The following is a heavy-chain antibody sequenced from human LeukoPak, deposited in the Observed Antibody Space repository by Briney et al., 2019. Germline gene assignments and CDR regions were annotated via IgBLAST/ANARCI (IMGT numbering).Heavy chain of an antibody. V-gene: IGHV1-8*02. D-gene: IGHD3-10*01. CDR3: ARTNYYGSGSYYSNWFDP. Sequence: GSSVKVSCKASGGTFSSYTISWVRQATGHGLEWMGWMNPNSGNTGYAQKFQGRVTMTRNTSISTAYMELSSLRSEDTAVYYCARTNYYGSGSYYSNWFDPWGQGTLVTVSS. CDR1: GGTFSSYT. J-gene: IGHJ5*02. CDR2: MNPNSGNT.